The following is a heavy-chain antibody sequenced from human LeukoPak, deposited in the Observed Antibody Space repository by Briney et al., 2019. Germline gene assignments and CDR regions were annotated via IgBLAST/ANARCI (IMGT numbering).Heavy chain of an antibody. D-gene: IGHD2/OR15-2a*01. J-gene: IGHJ4*02. CDR1: GFTFSSYS. Sequence: GGTLRLSCAASGFTFSSYSMNWVRQAPGKGLEWVSYVSSSSSTIYYADSVKGRFTISRDNAKNSLYLQMNSLRAEDTAVYYCASDVIQRDDYWGQGTLVTVSS. CDR2: VSSSSSTI. CDR3: ASDVIQRDDY. V-gene: IGHV3-48*01.